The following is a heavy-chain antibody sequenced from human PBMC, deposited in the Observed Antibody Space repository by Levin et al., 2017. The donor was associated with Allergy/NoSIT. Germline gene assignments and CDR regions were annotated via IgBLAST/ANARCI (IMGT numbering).Heavy chain of an antibody. CDR1: GFTFSNAW. Sequence: ETLSLTCAASGFTFSNAWMSWVRQAPGKGLEWVGRIKSKTDGGTTDYAAPVKGRFTISRDDSKNTLYLQMNSLKTEDTAVYYCTTDVLRYFDWLTMFDYWGQGTLVTVSS. CDR3: TTDVLRYFDWLTMFDY. J-gene: IGHJ4*02. V-gene: IGHV3-15*01. CDR2: IKSKTDGGTT. D-gene: IGHD3-9*01.